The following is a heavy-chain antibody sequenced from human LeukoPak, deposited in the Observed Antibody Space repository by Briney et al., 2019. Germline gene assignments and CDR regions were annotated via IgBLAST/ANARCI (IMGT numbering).Heavy chain of an antibody. D-gene: IGHD1-1*01. CDR1: GFTFSNAW. CDR2: IKSKTDGGTT. V-gene: IGHV3-15*01. J-gene: IGHJ4*02. CDR3: TTETGTSIYFDY. Sequence: GGSMRLSCAASGFTFSNAWMSWVRQAPGKGLEWVGRIKSKTDGGTTDYAAPVKGRFTISRDDSKNTLYLQMNSLKTEDTAVYYCTTETGTSIYFDYWGQGTLVTVSS.